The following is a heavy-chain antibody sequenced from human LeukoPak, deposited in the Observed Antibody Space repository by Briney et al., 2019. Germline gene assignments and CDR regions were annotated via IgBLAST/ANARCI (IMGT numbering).Heavy chain of an antibody. J-gene: IGHJ6*03. CDR1: GYSISSAYY. D-gene: IGHD3-16*01. CDR2: IHYSGST. V-gene: IGHV4-38-2*02. Sequence: SETLSLTCHVSGYSISSAYYWGWIRQPPGKELEWIGSIHYSGSTSYNPSLKSRVTISGDTSKNQFSLKLSSVTAADTAVYYCARETSQKGAHYMDVWGKGTTVTISS. CDR3: ARETSQKGAHYMDV.